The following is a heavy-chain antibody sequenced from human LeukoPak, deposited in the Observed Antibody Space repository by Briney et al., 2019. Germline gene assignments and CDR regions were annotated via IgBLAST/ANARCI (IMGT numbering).Heavy chain of an antibody. CDR1: GFTFSSYA. J-gene: IGHJ4*02. CDR3: ATYSSSWYCFDY. CDR2: ISGSGGST. D-gene: IGHD6-13*01. V-gene: IGHV3-23*01. Sequence: PGGSLRLSCAASGFTFSSYAMSWVRQAPGKGLEWVSAISGSGGSTYYADSVKGRFTISRDNSKNTLYLQMNSLRAEDTAVYYWATYSSSWYCFDYWGQGTLVTVSS.